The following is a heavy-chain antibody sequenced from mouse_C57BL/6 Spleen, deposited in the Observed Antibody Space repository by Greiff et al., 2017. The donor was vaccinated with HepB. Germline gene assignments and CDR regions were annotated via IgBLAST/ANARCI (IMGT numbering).Heavy chain of an antibody. CDR3: ARLEIYAMDY. CDR2: INPYNGGT. CDR1: GYTFTDYY. J-gene: IGHJ4*01. V-gene: IGHV1-19*01. Sequence: VQLQQSGPVLVKPGASVKMSCKASGYTFTDYYMNWVKQSHGKSLEWIGVINPYNGGTSYNQKFKGKATSTVDKSSSTAYMELNSLTSEDSAVYYCARLEIYAMDYWGQGTSVTVSS.